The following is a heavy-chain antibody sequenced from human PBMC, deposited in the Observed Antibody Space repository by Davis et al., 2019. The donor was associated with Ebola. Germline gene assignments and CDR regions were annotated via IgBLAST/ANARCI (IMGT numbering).Heavy chain of an antibody. Sequence: MPSETLSLTCSVSGDSITSSSYYWGWIRQPPGKGLEWIGSIYYSGSTYYNPSLKSRVTMSVDTSKNQFSLRLTSVTAADTAVFYCARQSVYHYDTWGQGTLVTVSS. CDR2: IYYSGST. D-gene: IGHD3-22*01. J-gene: IGHJ4*02. CDR3: ARQSVYHYDT. CDR1: GDSITSSSYY. V-gene: IGHV4-39*01.